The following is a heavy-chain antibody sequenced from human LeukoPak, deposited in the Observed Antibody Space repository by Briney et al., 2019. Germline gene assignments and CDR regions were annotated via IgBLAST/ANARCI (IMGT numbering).Heavy chain of an antibody. CDR3: ARTVSEMTTFDAFDI. CDR1: GFTFSNAW. CDR2: IKSKTDGGTT. Sequence: GGSLRLSCAASGFTFSNAWMSWVRQAPGKGLEWVGRIKSKTDGGTTDYAAPVKGRFTISRDDSKNTLYLQMNSLRAEDTAVYYCARTVSEMTTFDAFDIWGQGTMVTVSS. D-gene: IGHD4-11*01. J-gene: IGHJ3*02. V-gene: IGHV3-15*01.